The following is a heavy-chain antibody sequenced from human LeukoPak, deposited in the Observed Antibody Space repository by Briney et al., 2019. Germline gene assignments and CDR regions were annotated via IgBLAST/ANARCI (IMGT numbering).Heavy chain of an antibody. CDR1: GFAFIDYS. J-gene: IGHJ4*02. CDR3: ATLRGYSSSWFGY. CDR2: ISSSSSYI. D-gene: IGHD6-13*01. Sequence: GGSLRLSCAASGFAFIDYSMNWVRQAPGKGLEWVSSISSSSSYIYYADSVKGRFTISRDNAKNSLFLQMNSLRAEDTAVYYCATLRGYSSSWFGYWGQGTLVTVSS. V-gene: IGHV3-21*01.